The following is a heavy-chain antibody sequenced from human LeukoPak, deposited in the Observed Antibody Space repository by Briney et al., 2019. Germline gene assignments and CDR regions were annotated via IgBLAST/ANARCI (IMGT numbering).Heavy chain of an antibody. J-gene: IGHJ4*02. CDR2: IYHSGST. Sequence: PSQTLSLTCTVSGGSISSGGYCWSWIRQPPGRGLEWIGYIYHSGSTYYNPSLQSRVTISVDTSKNQFSLKLSSVTAADTAVYYCAREEWVSASGGHYWGQGTLVTVSS. D-gene: IGHD4-23*01. CDR3: AREEWVSASGGHY. V-gene: IGHV4-30-2*01. CDR1: GGSISSGGYC.